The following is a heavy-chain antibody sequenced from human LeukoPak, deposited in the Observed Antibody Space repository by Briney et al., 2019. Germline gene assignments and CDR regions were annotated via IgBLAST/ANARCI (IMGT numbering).Heavy chain of an antibody. D-gene: IGHD3-10*01. V-gene: IGHV4-39*01. CDR2: IYYSGKT. J-gene: IGHJ4*02. CDR3: ARRRWYGGFDF. CDR1: GDSISSSAYF. Sequence: PSETLSLTCIVSGDSISSSAYFWVWIRQPPGEGLEWIGSIYYSGKTYYSASLKSRVTMSVDTSKNLFSLRLTSVTAADTAIFYCARRRWYGGFDFWGQGTLVTVSS.